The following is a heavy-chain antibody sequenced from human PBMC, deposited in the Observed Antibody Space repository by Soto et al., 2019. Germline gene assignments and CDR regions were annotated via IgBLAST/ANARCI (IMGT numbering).Heavy chain of an antibody. J-gene: IGHJ4*02. CDR1: GGSINNYY. V-gene: IGHV4-30-4*01. D-gene: IGHD3-22*01. CDR3: ARAVADSRGGVDY. CDR2: IYYSGST. Sequence: SETLSLTCTVSGGSINNYYWNWIRQPPGKGLEWIGYIYYSGSTYYYPSLNSRVTISVDTSKNQFSLKLSSVTAADTAVYYCARAVADSRGGVDYWGQGTLVTVSS.